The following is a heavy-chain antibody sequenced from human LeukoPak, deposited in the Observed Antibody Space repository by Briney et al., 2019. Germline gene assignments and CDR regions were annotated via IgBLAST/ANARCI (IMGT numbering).Heavy chain of an antibody. Sequence: SETLSLTCTVSGGSISSYYWSWIRQPPGKGLEWIAYIYYSGNTNYNPSLKSRITISVDTSKNQFSLKLTSVTAADTAVYYCARDQGYGDYIYDSWGQGTLVTVSS. CDR1: GGSISSYY. D-gene: IGHD4-17*01. CDR3: ARDQGYGDYIYDS. CDR2: IYYSGNT. J-gene: IGHJ5*02. V-gene: IGHV4-59*12.